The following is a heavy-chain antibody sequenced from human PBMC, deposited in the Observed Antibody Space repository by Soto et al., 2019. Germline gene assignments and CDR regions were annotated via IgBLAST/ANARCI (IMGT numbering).Heavy chain of an antibody. Sequence: QVQLVQSGAEVKKPGASVKVSCKASGYTFIHYYIHWVRQAPGQGLEWMAIINPNGGSTTYAQKFRGRVTVTSDTSTTTVSMELNSLGSDDTAVYFCARSLLQGEFWGQGTLVTVSS. CDR3: ARSLLQGEF. V-gene: IGHV1-46*01. CDR1: GYTFIHYY. D-gene: IGHD3-16*01. J-gene: IGHJ4*02. CDR2: INPNGGST.